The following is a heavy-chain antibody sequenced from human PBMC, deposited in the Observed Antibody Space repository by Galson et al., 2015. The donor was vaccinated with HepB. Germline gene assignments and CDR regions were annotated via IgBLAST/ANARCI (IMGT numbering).Heavy chain of an antibody. V-gene: IGHV6-1*01. CDR3: ARGRLGIEVSLFDP. J-gene: IGHJ5*02. Sequence: CAISGDSVSRNTASWNWIRQSPSRGLEWLGRTYYRTKWYSDSAVSVRSRITVNADTSKNQFSLQLNSVTPEDTAVYYCARGRLGIEVSLFDPWGQGSLAIVSS. CDR2: TYYRTKWYS. CDR1: GDSVSRNTAS. D-gene: IGHD5/OR15-5a*01.